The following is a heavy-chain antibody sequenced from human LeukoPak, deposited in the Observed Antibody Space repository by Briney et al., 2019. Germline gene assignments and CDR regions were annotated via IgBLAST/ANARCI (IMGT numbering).Heavy chain of an antibody. CDR1: GGSISSGSYY. V-gene: IGHV4-61*02. J-gene: IGHJ6*03. CDR3: ATTQQQLNYYYYYMDV. Sequence: SETLSLTCTVSGGSISSGSYYWSWIRQPAGKGLEWIGRIYTSGSTNCNPSLKSRVTISVDTSKNQFSLKLSSVTAADTAVYYCATTQQQLNYYYYYMDVWGKGSTVTVSS. D-gene: IGHD6-13*01. CDR2: IYTSGST.